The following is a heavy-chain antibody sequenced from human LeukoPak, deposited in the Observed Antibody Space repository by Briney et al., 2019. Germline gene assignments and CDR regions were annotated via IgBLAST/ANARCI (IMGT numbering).Heavy chain of an antibody. J-gene: IGHJ4*02. V-gene: IGHV4-38-2*01. CDR2: IYRSGST. Sequence: SETLSLTCAVSGYSISSGYYWGWIRQPPGKGLEWVGSIYRSGSTYYNPSLKSRVTISVDTSKNQFSLKLSSVTAADTAVYYGAGDSSGWYLGGPFDYWGQGTLVTVSS. CDR3: AGDSSGWYLGGPFDY. CDR1: GYSISSGYY. D-gene: IGHD6-19*01.